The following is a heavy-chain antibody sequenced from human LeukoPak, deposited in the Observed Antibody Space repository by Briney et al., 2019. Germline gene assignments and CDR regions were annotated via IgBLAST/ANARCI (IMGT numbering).Heavy chain of an antibody. CDR2: LYVNENR. Sequence: GGSLRLSCAVSGPIVSTNYMSWVRPAPGKGLEWISILYVNENRYYADSVKGRFIISRDTSKSTLYLQMNSLRAEDTAMYYCVREDLGVDYWGQGTLVTVSS. J-gene: IGHJ4*02. D-gene: IGHD1-26*01. CDR3: VREDLGVDY. CDR1: GPIVSTNY. V-gene: IGHV3-53*01.